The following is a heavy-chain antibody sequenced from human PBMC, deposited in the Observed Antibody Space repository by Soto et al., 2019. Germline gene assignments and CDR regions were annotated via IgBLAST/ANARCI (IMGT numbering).Heavy chain of an antibody. V-gene: IGHV4-59*02. J-gene: IGHJ4*02. CDR1: GASVTSYY. CDR2: IFYKGSA. Sequence: QALLQESGPGLVKPSETLSLTCTVSGASVTSYYWNWIRQPPGKGLEWIGYIFYKGSAKYNPSLKSRVTISLDTSKNQFSLKLTSVTAADTAVYYCARFDQVSYYFDFWGQGTLVTVSS. CDR3: ARFDQVSYYFDF.